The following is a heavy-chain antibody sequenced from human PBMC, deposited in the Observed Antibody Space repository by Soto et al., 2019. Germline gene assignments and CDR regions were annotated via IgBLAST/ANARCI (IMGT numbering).Heavy chain of an antibody. V-gene: IGHV3-7*01. CDR2: IKQDGSEK. Sequence: PGGSLRLSCAASGFTFSSYWMSWVRQAPGKGLEWVANIKQDGSEKYYVDSVKGRFTISRDNAKNSLYLQMNSLRAEDTAVYYCAKDTYGSSSYTDYWGQGTLVTVSS. D-gene: IGHD3-10*01. CDR3: AKDTYGSSSYTDY. CDR1: GFTFSSYW. J-gene: IGHJ4*02.